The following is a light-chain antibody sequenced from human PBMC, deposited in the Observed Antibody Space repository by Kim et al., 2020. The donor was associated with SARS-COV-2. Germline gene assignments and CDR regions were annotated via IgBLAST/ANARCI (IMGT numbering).Light chain of an antibody. CDR2: GNS. Sequence: TLSCTRSSSNIGAGYDVHWYQQLPGTAPKLLIYGNSNRPSGVPDRFSGSKSGTSASLAITGLQAEDEADYYCQSYDSSLSGSKVFGGGTQLTVL. V-gene: IGLV1-40*01. J-gene: IGLJ2*01. CDR3: QSYDSSLSGSKV. CDR1: SSNIGAGYD.